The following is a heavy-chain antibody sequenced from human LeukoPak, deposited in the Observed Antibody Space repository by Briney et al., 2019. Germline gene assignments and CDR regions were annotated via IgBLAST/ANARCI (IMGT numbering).Heavy chain of an antibody. D-gene: IGHD6-19*01. CDR1: GFTFRIYA. CDR2: ISGSDGST. Sequence: GGSLRLSCEASGFTFRIYAMSWVRQAPGRGLEWVSTISGSDGSTNYADSVKGRFSISRDNSKNTLYLQMKSLRAEDTAVYYCAKELYGWYYDYWGQGTLVTVSS. CDR3: AKELYGWYYDY. V-gene: IGHV3-23*01. J-gene: IGHJ4*02.